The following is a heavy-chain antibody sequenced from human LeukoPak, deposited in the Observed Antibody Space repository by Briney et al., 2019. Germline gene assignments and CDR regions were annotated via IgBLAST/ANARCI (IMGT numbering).Heavy chain of an antibody. J-gene: IGHJ4*02. D-gene: IGHD6-13*01. CDR3: VRRGFEAAAGEIDY. V-gene: IGHV4-39*01. CDR2: FYYIGTT. Sequence: SETLSLTCAVSGGSISSSSYYWGWIRQPPGKGLEWIGNFYYIGTTYCNPSLRSRVTISVDTSKNQFSLKLSSVTAADTAVYYCVRRGFEAAAGEIDYWGQGTLVTVSS. CDR1: GGSISSSSYY.